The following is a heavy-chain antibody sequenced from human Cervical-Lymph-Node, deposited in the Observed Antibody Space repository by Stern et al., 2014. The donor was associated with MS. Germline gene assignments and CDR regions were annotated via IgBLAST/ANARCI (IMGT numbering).Heavy chain of an antibody. J-gene: IGHJ4*02. CDR3: ARLYSSNWESFDY. Sequence: QVQLVQSGSESKKPGASVKVSCKASGYTFTSYAMNWVRLAPGQGLEWMGWINTNSGNPTYAQGFSGRFVFSLDTSVSTAYLQISSLEAEDTAVYYCARLYSSNWESFDYWGQGTLVNVSS. CDR2: INTNSGNP. V-gene: IGHV7-4-1*02. CDR1: GYTFTSYA. D-gene: IGHD2-2*01.